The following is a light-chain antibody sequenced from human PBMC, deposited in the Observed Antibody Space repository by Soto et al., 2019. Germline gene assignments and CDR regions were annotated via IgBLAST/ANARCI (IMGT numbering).Light chain of an antibody. J-gene: IGKJ5*01. V-gene: IGKV1-39*01. Sequence: DIQITQSPSSLSASVGDRVTITCRARQSISSYLNWYQQKPGKAPKLLIYAASSLQSGVPSRFSGSGSGTDFTLTISSLQPEDFATYYCQQSYSTPPITFGQGTRLEIK. CDR1: QSISSY. CDR3: QQSYSTPPIT. CDR2: AAS.